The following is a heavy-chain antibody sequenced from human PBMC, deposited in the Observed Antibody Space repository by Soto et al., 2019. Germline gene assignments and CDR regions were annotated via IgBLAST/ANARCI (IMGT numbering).Heavy chain of an antibody. J-gene: IGHJ6*02. D-gene: IGHD2-2*02. CDR3: ARDPRYCSSTSCYSYYYYGMDV. CDR1: GFTFSSYA. Sequence: GGSLRLSCAASGFTFSSYAMHWVRQAPGKGLEWVAVISYDGSNKYYADSVKGRFTISRDNSKNTLYLQMNSLRAEDTAVYYCARDPRYCSSTSCYSYYYYGMDVWGQGTTVTVSS. CDR2: ISYDGSNK. V-gene: IGHV3-30-3*01.